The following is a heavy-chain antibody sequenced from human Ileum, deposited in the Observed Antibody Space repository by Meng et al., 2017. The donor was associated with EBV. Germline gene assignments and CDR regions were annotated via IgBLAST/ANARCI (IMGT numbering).Heavy chain of an antibody. CDR2: INPNSGGT. CDR1: GYTFTGYY. J-gene: IGHJ5*02. CDR3: AHQAVAGTRGWFDP. Sequence: QVQLVQPGAEVKKQXASVKVSCKASGYTFTGYYMHWERQAPGQGLEWMGRINPNSGGTNYAQKFQGRVTMTRDTSISTAYMELSRLRSDDTAVYYCAHQAVAGTRGWFDPWGQGTLVNVSS. D-gene: IGHD6-19*01. V-gene: IGHV1-2*06.